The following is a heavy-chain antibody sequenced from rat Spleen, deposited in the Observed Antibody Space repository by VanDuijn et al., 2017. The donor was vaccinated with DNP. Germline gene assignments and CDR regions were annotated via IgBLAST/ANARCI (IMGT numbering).Heavy chain of an antibody. CDR3: ARHLGAPRGYAMDA. CDR2: IGSAAYAP. CDR1: GFTFSAYY. J-gene: IGHJ4*01. D-gene: IGHD1-11*01. Sequence: EVQLVESGGGLVQPGRSLKLSCAASGFTFSAYYLAWVRQAPAKGLEWVAYIGSAAYAPYYGDSVKGRFTISRDNAKSTLYLQMDSLRSEDTATYYCARHLGAPRGYAMDAWGQGTSVTVSS. V-gene: IGHV5-25*01.